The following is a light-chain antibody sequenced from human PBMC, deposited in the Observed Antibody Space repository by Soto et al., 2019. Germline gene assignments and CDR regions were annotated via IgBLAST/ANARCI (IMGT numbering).Light chain of an antibody. J-gene: IGKJ4*01. CDR2: DAS. Sequence: EIVLTQSPATLSLSPGERATLSCRASQSVSSYLAWYQQKPGQAPRLLIYDASNRATGIPARFSGSGSGTDFTLTISNLEPEDFAVYYCQQRSNWPPLTFGGGTKVEIE. CDR3: QQRSNWPPLT. CDR1: QSVSSY. V-gene: IGKV3-11*01.